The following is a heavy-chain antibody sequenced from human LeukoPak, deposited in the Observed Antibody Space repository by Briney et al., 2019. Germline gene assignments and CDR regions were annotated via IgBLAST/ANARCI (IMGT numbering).Heavy chain of an antibody. CDR3: ARARYCSGGSCYIDY. J-gene: IGHJ4*02. CDR2: IYPGDSDT. D-gene: IGHD2-15*01. CDR1: GYSFTTYW. Sequence: GESLKISCKGSGYSFTTYWIGWVRQMPGKGLEWMGIIYPGDSDTRYIPSFQGQVTISADKSINTAYLEWSSLKASDTAMLYCARARYCSGGSCYIDYWGQGTLVTVSS. V-gene: IGHV5-51*01.